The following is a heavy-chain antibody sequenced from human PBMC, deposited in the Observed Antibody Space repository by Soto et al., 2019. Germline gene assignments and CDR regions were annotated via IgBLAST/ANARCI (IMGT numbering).Heavy chain of an antibody. CDR3: ATELGENPASPFDA. V-gene: IGHV1-69*01. J-gene: IGHJ4*02. CDR2: IIPLFGTA. Sequence: QVHLVQSGADVKKPGSSVNVSCQASGVTFSSETLGWVRQAPGQGLEWVGVIIPLFGTASYAQKFQGRVTITAVESTSTVYMELNSLRSDDTAVYFCATELGENPASPFDAWGQGTLVTVSS. D-gene: IGHD3-10*01. CDR1: GVTFSSET.